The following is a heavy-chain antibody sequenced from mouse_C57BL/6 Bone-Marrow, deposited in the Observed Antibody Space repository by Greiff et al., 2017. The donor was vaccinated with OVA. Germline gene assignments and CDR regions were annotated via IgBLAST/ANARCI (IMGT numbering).Heavy chain of an antibody. CDR1: GFNIKDYY. Sequence: EVQLVESGAELVKPGASVKLSCTASGFNIKDYYMHWVKQRTEQGLEWIGRIDPADGETNYAPHFPGKAPITADTSSNTAYLQLSSLTSEDTAVYYWARGRYEYGGDYWGQGTTLTVSS. D-gene: IGHD2-4*01. CDR3: ARGRYEYGGDY. V-gene: IGHV14-2*01. J-gene: IGHJ2*01. CDR2: IDPADGET.